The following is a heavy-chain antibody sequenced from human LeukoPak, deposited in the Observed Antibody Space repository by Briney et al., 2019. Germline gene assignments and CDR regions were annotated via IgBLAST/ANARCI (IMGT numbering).Heavy chain of an antibody. D-gene: IGHD4-23*01. CDR3: ATDRVTDIGYYYYMDV. CDR1: GFTFTAYT. V-gene: IGHV3-21*06. J-gene: IGHJ6*03. Sequence: GGSLRLSCAASGFTFTAYTINWIRQAPGKGLEWVSYISGSTTDIYYADSVKGRFTISRDNAKNSLYLQMNSLRAEDTAVYYCATDRVTDIGYYYYMDVWGKGTTVIVSS. CDR2: ISGSTTDI.